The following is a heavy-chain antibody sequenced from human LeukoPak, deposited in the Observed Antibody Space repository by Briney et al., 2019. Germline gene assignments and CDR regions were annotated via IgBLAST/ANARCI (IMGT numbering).Heavy chain of an antibody. CDR2: IKTDGSIT. V-gene: IGHV3-74*01. Sequence: GGSLRLSCAASGFTFNSCWMCWVRQDPGKGLAWVSCIKTDGSITAYAGSVKGRFTISRDNAKNTLYLQMNSLRADDTAVYYCARDGDAPMTDFDYWGQGTLVTVSS. CDR1: GFTFNSCW. CDR3: ARDGDAPMTDFDY. D-gene: IGHD2-21*02. J-gene: IGHJ4*02.